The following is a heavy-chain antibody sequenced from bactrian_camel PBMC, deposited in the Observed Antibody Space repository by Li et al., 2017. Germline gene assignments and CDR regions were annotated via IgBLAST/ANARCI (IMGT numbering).Heavy chain of an antibody. CDR3: AADDMNSYGGSCGGPFGY. J-gene: IGHJ6*01. CDR1: DYTFGTYC. CDR2: IDSDGSIS. D-gene: IGHD6*01. Sequence: VQLVESGGGSAQAGGSLRLSCVMNDYTFGTYCMGWFRQVPGKQREAIAAIDSDGSISYDEVVVKGRFTISKDNAANTLYLQMNSLKPEDTAMYTCAADDMNSYGGSCGGPFGYWGQGTQVTVS. V-gene: IGHV3S31*01.